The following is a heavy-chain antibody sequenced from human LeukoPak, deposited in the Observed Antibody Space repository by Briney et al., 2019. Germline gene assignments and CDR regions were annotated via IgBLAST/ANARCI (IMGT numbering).Heavy chain of an antibody. V-gene: IGHV3-23*01. J-gene: IGHJ4*02. D-gene: IGHD6-19*01. CDR2: ISGSGGST. Sequence: GGSLRLSCAASGFTFSSYAMSWVRQAPGKGLEWVSSISGSGGSTYYADSVKGRFTISRDNSKNTLYLQMNSLRAEDTAVYYCAKDLDSYSSGWNTLDYWGQGTLVTVSS. CDR3: AKDLDSYSSGWNTLDY. CDR1: GFTFSSYA.